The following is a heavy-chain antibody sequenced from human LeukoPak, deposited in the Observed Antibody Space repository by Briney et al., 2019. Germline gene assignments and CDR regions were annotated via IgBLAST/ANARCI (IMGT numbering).Heavy chain of an antibody. CDR1: GFTFSSYS. Sequence: PGGSLRLSCAASGFTFSSYSMNWVRQAPGKGLEWVSSIRGSSSNIYYADSVKGRFTISRDNAKNSLYLQMNSLRAEDTAVYYCAREEIGYSSSWYSLDYYGMDVWGQGTTVTVSS. V-gene: IGHV3-21*01. D-gene: IGHD6-13*01. CDR2: IRGSSSNI. CDR3: AREEIGYSSSWYSLDYYGMDV. J-gene: IGHJ6*02.